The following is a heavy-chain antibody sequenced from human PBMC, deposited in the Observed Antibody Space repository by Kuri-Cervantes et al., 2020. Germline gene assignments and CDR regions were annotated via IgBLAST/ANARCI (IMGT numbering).Heavy chain of an antibody. CDR1: GFTFSSYA. J-gene: IGHJ4*02. V-gene: IGHV3-21*01. D-gene: IGHD3-16*01. Sequence: GESLKISCAASGFTFSSYAMSWVRQAPGKGLEWVSAISGSSSYIYYADSVKGRFTISRDNAKNSLYLQMNSLRAEDTAVYYCARDQWVPADYIWGSYLGRGEADYWGQGTLVTVSS. CDR2: ISGSSSYI. CDR3: ARDQWVPADYIWGSYLGRGEADY.